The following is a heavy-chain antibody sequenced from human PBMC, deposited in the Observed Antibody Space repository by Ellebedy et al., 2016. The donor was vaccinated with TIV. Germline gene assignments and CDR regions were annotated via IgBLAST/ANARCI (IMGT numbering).Heavy chain of an antibody. CDR1: GFTFSDYY. D-gene: IGHD3-22*01. J-gene: IGHJ4*03. CDR3: ASRSGYYRYYFDY. V-gene: IGHV3-11*01. CDR2: ISSSGSTI. Sequence: PGGSLRLSCAASGFTFSDYYMGWIRQAPGKGLEWVSYISSSGSTIYYADSVKGRFTISRDNAKNSLYLQMNSLRAEDTAVYYCASRSGYYRYYFDYWGQGTTVTVSS.